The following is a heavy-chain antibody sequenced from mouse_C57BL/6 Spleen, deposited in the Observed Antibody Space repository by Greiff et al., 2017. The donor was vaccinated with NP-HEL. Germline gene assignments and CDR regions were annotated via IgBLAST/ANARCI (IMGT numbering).Heavy chain of an antibody. V-gene: IGHV7-3*01. CDR1: GFTFTDYY. CDR2: IRNKANGYTT. J-gene: IGHJ1*03. CDR3: ARYYYGSSYGYFDV. Sequence: EVKLVESGGGLVQPGGSLSLSCAASGFTFTDYYMSWVRQPPGKALEWLGFIRNKANGYTTEYSASVKGWFTISRDNSQSILYLQMNALTAEDSATYYCARYYYGSSYGYFDVWGTGTTVTVSS. D-gene: IGHD1-1*01.